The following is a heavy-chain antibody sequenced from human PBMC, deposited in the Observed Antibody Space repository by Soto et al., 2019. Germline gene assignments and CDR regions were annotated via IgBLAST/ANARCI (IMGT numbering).Heavy chain of an antibody. J-gene: IGHJ4*02. CDR2: ISSSSSYI. CDR1: GFTLSSYS. Sequence: GGSMELSCAASGFTLSSYSMNGVRQAQGKGLEWVSSISSSSSYIYYADSVKGRFTISRDNAKNSLYLQMNSLRAEDTAVYYCARAGPRGDFWSGSQPFDYWGQGTLVTVSS. D-gene: IGHD3-3*01. CDR3: ARAGPRGDFWSGSQPFDY. V-gene: IGHV3-21*01.